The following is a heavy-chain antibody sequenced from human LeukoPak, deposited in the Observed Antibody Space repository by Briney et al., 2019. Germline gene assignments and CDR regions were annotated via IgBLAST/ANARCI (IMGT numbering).Heavy chain of an antibody. D-gene: IGHD6-6*01. V-gene: IGHV3-30*18. Sequence: PGGSLRLSCAASGFTFSSYGMHWVRRAPGKGLEWVAVISYDGSNKYYADSVKGRFTISRDNSKNTLYPQMNSLRAEDTAVYYCAKSSIAASYGMDVWGQGTTVTVSS. J-gene: IGHJ6*02. CDR1: GFTFSSYG. CDR3: AKSSIAASYGMDV. CDR2: ISYDGSNK.